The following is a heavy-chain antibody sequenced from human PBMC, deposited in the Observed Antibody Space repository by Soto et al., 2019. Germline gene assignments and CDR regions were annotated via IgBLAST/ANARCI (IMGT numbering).Heavy chain of an antibody. D-gene: IGHD3-22*01. V-gene: IGHV2-5*02. J-gene: IGHJ5*02. CDR3: AHRRQTFSYVSTFDP. Sequence: SGPALVNPTQTLTLNCTFSGLSLSTSGVGVGWIRQPPGKALEWLALIYWDDDKRYSPSLKSRLTITKDTAKNQVVRTMTNMEPGATATYSCAHRRQTFSYVSTFDPWGQGTRFTVSS. CDR2: IYWDDDK. CDR1: GLSLSTSGVG.